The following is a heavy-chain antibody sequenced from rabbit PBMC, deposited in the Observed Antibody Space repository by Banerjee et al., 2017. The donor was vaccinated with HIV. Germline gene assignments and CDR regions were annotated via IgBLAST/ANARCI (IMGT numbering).Heavy chain of an antibody. CDR1: GLDFSVTYY. V-gene: IGHV1S47*01. CDR3: ARQRDL. Sequence: QEQLEESGGDLVKPGASLTLTCTASGLDFSVTYYMCWVRQAPGKGLEWIACIYTGDGSTYYASWAKGRFTITRSTSLNTVTLQMTSLTAADTATYFCARQRDLWGQGTLVTVS. J-gene: IGHJ3*01. D-gene: IGHD2-1*01. CDR2: IYTGDGST.